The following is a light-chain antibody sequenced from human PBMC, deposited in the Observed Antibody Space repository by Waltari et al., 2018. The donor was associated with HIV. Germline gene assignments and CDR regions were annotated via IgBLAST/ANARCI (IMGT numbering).Light chain of an antibody. CDR3: AAWDDRLNLV. CDR1: NSNIGSNY. CDR2: KNN. Sequence: QSVLTQPPSASGTPGQRATISCFGSNSNIGSNYVYWYQQLPGMAPNLLIYKNNQRPSGVPDRCAGSKSGTSASLAISGLRSEDEADYYCAAWDDRLNLVFGGGTKLTVL. V-gene: IGLV1-47*01. J-gene: IGLJ2*01.